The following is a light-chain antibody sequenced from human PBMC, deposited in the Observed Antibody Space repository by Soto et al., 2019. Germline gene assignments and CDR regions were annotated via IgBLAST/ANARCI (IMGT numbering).Light chain of an antibody. CDR3: QQYHSYST. CDR2: DAS. V-gene: IGKV1-5*01. CDR1: QSMSPW. Sequence: DIQMTQSPSTLSASVGDRVTITCRASQSMSPWLAWYQQKPGKAPKLLIYDASSLESGVPSRFSGSGSGTEFTLTISSLQPDDLATYYCQQYHSYSTFGQGTKV. J-gene: IGKJ1*01.